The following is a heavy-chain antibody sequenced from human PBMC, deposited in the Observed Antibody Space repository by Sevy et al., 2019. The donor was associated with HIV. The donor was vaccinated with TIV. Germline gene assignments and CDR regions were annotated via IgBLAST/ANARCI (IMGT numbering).Heavy chain of an antibody. Sequence: GESLKISCAASGFTFSSYGMHWVRQAPGKGLEWVAVIWYDGSNKYYADSVKGRFTISRDNSKNTLYLQMNSLRAEDTAVYYCARDRGEVVPAAINHYYYMDVWGKGTTVTVSS. D-gene: IGHD2-2*01. V-gene: IGHV3-33*01. CDR2: IWYDGSNK. J-gene: IGHJ6*03. CDR1: GFTFSSYG. CDR3: ARDRGEVVPAAINHYYYMDV.